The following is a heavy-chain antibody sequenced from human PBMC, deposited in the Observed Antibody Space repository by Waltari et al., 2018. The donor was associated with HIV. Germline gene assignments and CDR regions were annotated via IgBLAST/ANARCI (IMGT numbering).Heavy chain of an antibody. D-gene: IGHD4-4*01. CDR2: ISQSGST. J-gene: IGHJ4*02. V-gene: IGHV4-30-4*01. Sequence: QVLLQESGPGLVKPSQTLSLACTVSGGSITSGDSYWSWVRRPPGKGLEWIGYISQSGSTDSNPAFRSRVSMSGDTSKHQFSLRLRSVTAADTAVYYCVIGSSRCYSSSLGYFDFWGQGTPVTVSS. CDR1: GGSITSGDSY. CDR3: VIGSSRCYSSSLGYFDF.